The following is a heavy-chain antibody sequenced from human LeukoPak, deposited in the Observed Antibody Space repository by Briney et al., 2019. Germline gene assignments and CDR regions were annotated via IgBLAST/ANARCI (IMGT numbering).Heavy chain of an antibody. CDR1: GFTFSTYS. D-gene: IGHD3-3*01. J-gene: IGHJ4*02. CDR2: IKQDGSEK. CDR3: ARPDYDFWSGYYAY. Sequence: QTGGSLRLSCAASGFTFSTYSMSWVRQAPGKGLEWVANIKQDGSEKYYVDSVKGRFTISRDNAKNSLYLQMNSLRAEDTAVYYCARPDYDFWSGYYAYWGQGTLVTVSS. V-gene: IGHV3-7*01.